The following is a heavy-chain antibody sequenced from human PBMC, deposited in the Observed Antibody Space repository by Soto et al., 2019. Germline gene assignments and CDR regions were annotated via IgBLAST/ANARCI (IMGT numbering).Heavy chain of an antibody. Sequence: QVQLVQSGAEVKKAGASLRISCKASGYTFSTSGMHWVRQAPGQGLEWVGWINGVNGNTKYSQKFQDRITITRDSSASTAYMELHGLTAEDTGVFYCAIAPRLTQLSAWGQGTLVIVSS. J-gene: IGHJ5*02. CDR1: GYTFSTSG. D-gene: IGHD2-2*01. CDR2: INGVNGNT. V-gene: IGHV1-3*01. CDR3: AIAPRLTQLSA.